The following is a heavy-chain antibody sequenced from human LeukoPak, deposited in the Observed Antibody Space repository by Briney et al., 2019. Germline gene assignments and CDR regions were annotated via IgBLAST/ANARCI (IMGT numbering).Heavy chain of an antibody. D-gene: IGHD2-21*02. J-gene: IGHJ4*02. CDR2: ISATGGST. CDR3: ARDKGDYYFDY. Sequence: GGSLRLSCAASGFSFSSYGLSWVRQAPGKGLEWVSGISATGGSTYYADSLKGRFTISRDNSKNTLYLQMNSLRAEDTAVYYCARDKGDYYFDYWGQGTLVTVSS. CDR1: GFSFSSYG. V-gene: IGHV3-23*01.